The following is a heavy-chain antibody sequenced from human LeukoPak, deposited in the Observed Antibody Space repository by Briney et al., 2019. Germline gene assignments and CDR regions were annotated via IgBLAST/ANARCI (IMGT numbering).Heavy chain of an antibody. D-gene: IGHD1-1*01. J-gene: IGHJ4*02. CDR3: ARGPLWRYFDY. V-gene: IGHV3-64*01. CDR1: GFTFSSYA. Sequence: QSGGSLRLSCAASGFTFSSYAMHWVRQAPGKGLEYVSAISSNGGSTYYANSVKGRFTISRDNSKNTLYLQMGSLRAEDMAVYYCARGPLWRYFDYWGQGTLVTVSS. CDR2: ISSNGGST.